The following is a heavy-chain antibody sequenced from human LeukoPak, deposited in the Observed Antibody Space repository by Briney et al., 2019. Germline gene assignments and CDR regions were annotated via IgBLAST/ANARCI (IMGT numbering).Heavy chain of an antibody. CDR3: AKSMVRGALGNWFDP. CDR1: GYTFTGYY. Sequence: ASVKVSCKASGYTFTGYYMHWVRQAPGQGLEWMGWINPNSGGMNYAQKFQGRVTMTSDTSISTAYMELSGLTSDDTAVYYCAKSMVRGALGNWFDPWGQGTLVTVSS. J-gene: IGHJ5*02. D-gene: IGHD3-10*01. CDR2: INPNSGGM. V-gene: IGHV1-2*02.